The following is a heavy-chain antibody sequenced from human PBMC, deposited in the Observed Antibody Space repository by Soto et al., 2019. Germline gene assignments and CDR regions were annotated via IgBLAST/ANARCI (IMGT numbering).Heavy chain of an antibody. Sequence: EVQLVESGGGLVQPGGSLRLSCAASGFTFSSYWMSWVRQAPGKGLEWVANIKQDGSEKYYVDSVKGRFTISRDNAKNSLYLQMNSLRAEDTAVYYCARDPHGAARPIDGMDVWGQGTTVTVSS. CDR3: ARDPHGAARPIDGMDV. CDR2: IKQDGSEK. D-gene: IGHD6-6*01. CDR1: GFTFSSYW. V-gene: IGHV3-7*04. J-gene: IGHJ6*02.